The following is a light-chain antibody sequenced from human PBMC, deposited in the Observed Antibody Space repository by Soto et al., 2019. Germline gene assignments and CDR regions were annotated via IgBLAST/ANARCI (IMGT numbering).Light chain of an antibody. CDR1: RSNIGTNT. CDR3: TTWDDSLNGPV. Sequence: QSVLTQPPSASVSPGQRVTISCSGSRSNIGTNTVNWYQHLPGTAPKLLIFSNDQRPSGVPDRFSGSKSGTSASLAISGLQSDDEADYFCTTWDDSLNGPVFGGGTKLTVL. V-gene: IGLV1-44*01. J-gene: IGLJ2*01. CDR2: SND.